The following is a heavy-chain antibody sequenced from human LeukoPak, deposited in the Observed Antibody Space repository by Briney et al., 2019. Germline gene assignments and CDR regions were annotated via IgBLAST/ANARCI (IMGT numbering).Heavy chain of an antibody. D-gene: IGHD3-10*01. CDR2: ISSNGGST. Sequence: GGSLSLSCSASGFTFSSYAMHWVRQAPGKGLEYVSGISSNGGSTYYADSVKGRFTISRDNSKNTLYLQMNSLRAEDTAVYYCARDRYYGSGRYNYFDYWGQGTLVTVSS. V-gene: IGHV3-64*04. CDR3: ARDRYYGSGRYNYFDY. J-gene: IGHJ4*02. CDR1: GFTFSSYA.